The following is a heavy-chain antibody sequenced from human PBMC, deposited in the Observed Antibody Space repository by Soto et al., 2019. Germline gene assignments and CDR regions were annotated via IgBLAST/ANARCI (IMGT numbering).Heavy chain of an antibody. CDR1: GFLFNTYA. CDR3: AKDYSGSYSPVTFDI. CDR2: MSHDGGNT. Sequence: QVQLVDSGGGVVQPGRSLRLSCVTSGFLFNTYAMHWVRQAPGKGLEWVAVMSHDGGNTFYADSVKGRFTISRDNSKNTLYLQMNSLRTEDTAVYYCAKDYSGSYSPVTFDIWGQGTMVTVSS. J-gene: IGHJ3*02. D-gene: IGHD1-26*01. V-gene: IGHV3-30-3*02.